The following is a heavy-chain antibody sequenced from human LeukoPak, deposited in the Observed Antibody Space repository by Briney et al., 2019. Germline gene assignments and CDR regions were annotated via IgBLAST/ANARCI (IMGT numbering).Heavy chain of an antibody. D-gene: IGHD3-10*01. CDR2: IYYSGST. Sequence: SETLSLTCTVSGGSISSGDYYWSWIRQPPGKGLEWIGYIYYSGSTYYNPSLKSRVTISVDTSKNQFSLKLSSVTAADTAVYYCARDQMVRGVIDYWGQGTLVTVSS. J-gene: IGHJ4*02. V-gene: IGHV4-30-4*01. CDR1: GGSISSGDYY. CDR3: ARDQMVRGVIDY.